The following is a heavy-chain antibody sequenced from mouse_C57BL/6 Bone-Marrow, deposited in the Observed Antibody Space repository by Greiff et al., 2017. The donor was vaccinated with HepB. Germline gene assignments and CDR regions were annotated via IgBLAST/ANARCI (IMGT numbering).Heavy chain of an antibody. Sequence: QVQLQQSGAELARPGASVKLSCKASGYTFTSYGISWVKQRTGQGLEWIGEIYPRSGNTYYNEKFKGKATLTADKSSSTADMELRSLTSEDSAVYFCARWRWLTAWFAYWGQGTLVTVSA. V-gene: IGHV1-81*01. CDR3: ARWRWLTAWFAY. CDR1: GYTFTSYG. D-gene: IGHD2-3*01. J-gene: IGHJ3*01. CDR2: IYPRSGNT.